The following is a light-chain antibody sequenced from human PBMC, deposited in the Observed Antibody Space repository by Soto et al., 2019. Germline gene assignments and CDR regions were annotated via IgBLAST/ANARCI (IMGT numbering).Light chain of an antibody. CDR3: KQYNNWPRT. CDR1: QSVSIN. J-gene: IGKJ1*01. Sequence: ETVMTQSAATLSVSLGERATLSCRASQSVSINLAWYQQKPGQAPRLLIYGASTRVTGVPARFSGSGSGTDFTLTISSLQSEDFAIYYCKQYNNWPRTFGQGTKVEIK. CDR2: GAS. V-gene: IGKV3-15*01.